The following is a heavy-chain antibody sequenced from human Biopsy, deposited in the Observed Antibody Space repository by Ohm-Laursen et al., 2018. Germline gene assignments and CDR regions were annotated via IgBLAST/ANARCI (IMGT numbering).Heavy chain of an antibody. CDR3: AREAIGYQLPCDD. CDR2: IIPILRTT. J-gene: IGHJ4*02. Sequence: SSVTVSCKPSTGTFASYGVTWVRQAPGQGLEWMGRIIPILRTTTYAPKFQGRVTFTADKSSSTAYLELSSLTSEDTAMFYCAREAIGYQLPCDDWGQGTLVTVSS. V-gene: IGHV1-69*04. CDR1: TGTFASYG. D-gene: IGHD2-15*01.